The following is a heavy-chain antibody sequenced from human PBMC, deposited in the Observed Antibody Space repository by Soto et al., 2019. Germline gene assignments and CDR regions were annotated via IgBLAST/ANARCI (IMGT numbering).Heavy chain of an antibody. CDR3: ARDIDVGGGIYYYYYMDV. CDR2: ISSSSSTI. V-gene: IGHV3-48*01. CDR1: GFTFSSYS. J-gene: IGHJ6*03. D-gene: IGHD2-21*01. Sequence: EVQLVESGGGLVQPGGSLRLSCAASGFTFSSYSMNWVRQAPGKGLEWVSYISSSSSTIYYADSVKGRFTISRDNAKNSLYLQMNSLRAEDTAVYYCARDIDVGGGIYYYYYMDVWGKGTTVTVSS.